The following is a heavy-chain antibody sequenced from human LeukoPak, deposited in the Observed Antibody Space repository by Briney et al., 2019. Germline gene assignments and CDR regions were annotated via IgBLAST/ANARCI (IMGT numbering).Heavy chain of an antibody. J-gene: IGHJ4*02. D-gene: IGHD3-10*01. CDR1: GDSISDYY. Sequence: SETLSLTCTVSGDSISDYYWNWIRQPAGRGLEWIGRIFTTENTDYNPSLTSRVTMSIDTSKNQFSLELRSVTAADTAVYYCTRDPAFYGSGDWGQGTLVTVSS. V-gene: IGHV4-4*07. CDR2: IFTTENT. CDR3: TRDPAFYGSGD.